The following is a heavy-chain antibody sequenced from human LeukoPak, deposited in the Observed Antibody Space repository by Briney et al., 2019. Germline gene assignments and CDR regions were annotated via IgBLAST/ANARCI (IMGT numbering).Heavy chain of an antibody. CDR3: ARVAIKAPPYYFDY. CDR1: GGSFSGYY. V-gene: IGHV4-34*01. J-gene: IGHJ4*02. D-gene: IGHD3-9*01. Sequence: PSETLSLTCAVYGGSFSGYYWSWIRQPPGKGLEWIGEINHSGSTNYNPSLKSRVTISVDTSKNQFSLKLSSVTAADTAVYYCARVAIKAPPYYFDYWGQGTLVTVSS. CDR2: INHSGST.